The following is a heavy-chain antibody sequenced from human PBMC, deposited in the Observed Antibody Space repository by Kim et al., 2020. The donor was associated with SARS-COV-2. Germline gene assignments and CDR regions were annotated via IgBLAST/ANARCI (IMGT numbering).Heavy chain of an antibody. CDR1: GGSFSGYY. Sequence: SETLSLTCAVYGGSFSGYYWSWIRQPPGKGLEWIGEINHSGSTNYNPSLKSRVTISVDTSKNQFSLKLSSVTAADTAVYYCARGADIVVVVAATSRWFDPWGQGTLVTVSS. V-gene: IGHV4-34*01. CDR3: ARGADIVVVVAATSRWFDP. J-gene: IGHJ5*02. CDR2: INHSGST. D-gene: IGHD2-15*01.